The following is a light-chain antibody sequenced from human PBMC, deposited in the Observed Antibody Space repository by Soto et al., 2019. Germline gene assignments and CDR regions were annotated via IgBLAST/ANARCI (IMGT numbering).Light chain of an antibody. Sequence: DIQMTQSPSTLSASVGDRVTITCRPSQSISGWWAWHRQRPGTAPKLLIYEACNLDSGVPFRFSGSGSGTEFTLTISSLQPDDFATYYCQQYYSDWTFGQGTKVDIK. CDR1: QSISGW. V-gene: IGKV1-5*01. CDR2: EAC. J-gene: IGKJ1*01. CDR3: QQYYSDWT.